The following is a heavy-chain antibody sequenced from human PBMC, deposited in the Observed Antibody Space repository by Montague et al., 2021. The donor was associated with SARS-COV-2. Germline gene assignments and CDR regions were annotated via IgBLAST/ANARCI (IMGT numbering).Heavy chain of an antibody. J-gene: IGHJ4*02. V-gene: IGHV3-48*03. Sequence: SLRLSCAASGFTFRRYEMHWVRQPPGKGLQWVSYINTGGDTMFYPDSVKGRFTTSRDDAKHSLFLQINSLRADDTGVNYCAAGGSINYWGQGTLVTVSP. CDR1: GFTFRRYE. CDR3: AAGGSINY. D-gene: IGHD3-10*01. CDR2: INTGGDTM.